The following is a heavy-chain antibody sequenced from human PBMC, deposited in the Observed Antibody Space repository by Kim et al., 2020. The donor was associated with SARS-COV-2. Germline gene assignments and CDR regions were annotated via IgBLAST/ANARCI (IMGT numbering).Heavy chain of an antibody. V-gene: IGHV1-69*13. D-gene: IGHD2-15*01. CDR3: ASRWSDIDYYYYYGMDV. CDR2: IIPIFGTA. Sequence: SVKVSCKASGGTFSSYAISWVRQAPGQGLEWMGGIIPIFGTANYAQKFQGRVTITADESTSTAYMELSSLRSEDTAVYYCASRWSDIDYYYYYGMDVWGQGTTVTVSS. CDR1: GGTFSSYA. J-gene: IGHJ6*02.